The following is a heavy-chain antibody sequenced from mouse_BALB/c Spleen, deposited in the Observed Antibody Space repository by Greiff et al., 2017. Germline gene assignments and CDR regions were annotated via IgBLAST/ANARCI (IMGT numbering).Heavy chain of an antibody. D-gene: IGHD2-4*01. CDR3: TREDYDYDSAMDY. CDR2: IYPGNSDT. Sequence: VQLQQSGTVLARPGASVKMSCKASGYSFTSYWMHWVKQRPGQGLEWIGAIYPGNSDTSYNQKFKGKAKLTAVTSASTAYMELSSLTNEDSAVYYCTREDYDYDSAMDYWGQGTSVTVSS. CDR1: GYSFTSYW. J-gene: IGHJ4*01. V-gene: IGHV1-5*01.